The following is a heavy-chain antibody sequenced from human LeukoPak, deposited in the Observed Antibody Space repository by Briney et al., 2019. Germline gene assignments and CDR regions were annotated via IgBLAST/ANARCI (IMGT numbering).Heavy chain of an antibody. CDR3: AAPPTGV. CDR2: ISYDGSNK. Sequence: PGGSLRLSCAASGFTFSNAWMSWVRQAPGKGLEWVAVISYDGSNKYYADSVKGRFTISRDNSKNTLYLQMNSLRAEDTAVYYCAAPPTGVWGQGTLVTVSS. J-gene: IGHJ4*02. D-gene: IGHD7-27*01. CDR1: GFTFSNAW. V-gene: IGHV3-30-3*01.